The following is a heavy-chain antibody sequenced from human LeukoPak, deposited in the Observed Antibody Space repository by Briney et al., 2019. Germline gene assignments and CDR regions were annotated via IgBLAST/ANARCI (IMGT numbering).Heavy chain of an antibody. V-gene: IGHV3-7*01. CDR3: SGRDSSRNPWAY. CDR1: GFTFNTFW. Sequence: PGGSLRLSCAASGFTFNTFWMNRVRLAPGRGLEWLANIRPDGSDKYYVDSVRGRFTISRDNGKNLVYLEMNSLRVEDTAVYYCSGRDSSRNPWAYWGQGTLVSVSS. CDR2: IRPDGSDK. J-gene: IGHJ4*02. D-gene: IGHD2-2*01.